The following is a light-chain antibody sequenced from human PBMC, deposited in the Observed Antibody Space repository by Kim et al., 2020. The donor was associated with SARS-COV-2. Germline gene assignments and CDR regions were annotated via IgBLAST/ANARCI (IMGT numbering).Light chain of an antibody. J-gene: IGLJ2*01. CDR1: SSDVGGYNY. CDR2: DVS. Sequence: GQSFTISCTGTSSDVGGYNYVSWYQQHPGKAPKLMIYDVSKRPSGVPDRFSGSKSGNTASLTICGLQAEDEADYYCCSYAGSYTVVFGGGTQLTVL. V-gene: IGLV2-11*01. CDR3: CSYAGSYTVV.